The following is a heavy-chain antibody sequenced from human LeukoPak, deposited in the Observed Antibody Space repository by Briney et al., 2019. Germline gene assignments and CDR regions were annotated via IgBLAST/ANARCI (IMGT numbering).Heavy chain of an antibody. Sequence: PWETLSLTCAVSGYSISSGSYCGWIRQAPGKGLEWIGSIYHSGSTYYIPSLKSRVTISVDTSKNQFSLKLSSVTAADTAVYYCARLYYDYVWGSDRHHLFDYWGQGTLVTVSS. CDR1: GYSISSGSY. J-gene: IGHJ4*02. CDR3: ARLYYDYVWGSDRHHLFDY. CDR2: IYHSGST. D-gene: IGHD3-16*02. V-gene: IGHV4-38-2*01.